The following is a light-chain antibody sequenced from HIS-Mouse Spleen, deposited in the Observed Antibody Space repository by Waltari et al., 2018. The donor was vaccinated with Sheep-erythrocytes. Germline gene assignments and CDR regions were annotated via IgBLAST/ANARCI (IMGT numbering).Light chain of an antibody. CDR1: RSVLYSSNNKNY. V-gene: IGKV4-1*01. CDR2: WAS. Sequence: DIALTQSPDSLAVSLGARATINCTYSRSVLYSSNNKNYLAWYQQKPGQPPKLLIYWASTRESGVPDRFSGSGSGTDFTLTISSLQAEDVAVYYCQQYYSTPPTFGQGTKVEIK. CDR3: QQYYSTPPT. J-gene: IGKJ1*01.